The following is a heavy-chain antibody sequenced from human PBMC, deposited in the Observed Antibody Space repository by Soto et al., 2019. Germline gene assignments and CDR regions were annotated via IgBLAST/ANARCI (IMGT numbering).Heavy chain of an antibody. D-gene: IGHD3-3*01. CDR2: IYSSENT. CDR1: GDSVITNSYS. CDR3: AREALRGSIDY. V-gene: IGHV4-39*02. Sequence: SETLSLTCTVSGDSVITNSYSWVWIRQSPGKGLEWIGTIYSSENTYYNPSLLSRVTISVDTSKNEFSLKLSSVTAADTAVYYCAREALRGSIDYWGQGFLVTVS. J-gene: IGHJ4*02.